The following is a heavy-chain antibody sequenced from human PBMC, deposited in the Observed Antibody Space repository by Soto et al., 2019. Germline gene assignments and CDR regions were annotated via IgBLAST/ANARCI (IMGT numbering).Heavy chain of an antibody. J-gene: IGHJ6*02. D-gene: IGHD1-1*01. Sequence: PGGSLRLSCAASGFTLSDHYMDWVRQAPGKGLEWVGRSRPKARSYTTEYAASVTGRFTISRDESGTLENLQMNSLKTDDTAVYYCVRGHNRFAAWGQGTTVTVSS. CDR1: GFTLSDHY. V-gene: IGHV3-72*01. CDR3: VRGHNRFAA. CDR2: SRPKARSYTT.